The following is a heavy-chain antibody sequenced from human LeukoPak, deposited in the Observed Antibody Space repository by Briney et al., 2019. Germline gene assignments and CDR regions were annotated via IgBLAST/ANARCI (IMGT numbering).Heavy chain of an antibody. D-gene: IGHD3-16*01. CDR2: ISSSSSYI. CDR1: GFTFSSYS. CDR3: ARDGGLVYFDY. Sequence: GGSLRLSCAASGFTFSSYSMNWVRQAPGKGLEWVSSISSSSSYIYYADSVKGRFTISRDNAKNSLYPQMNSLRAEDTAVYYCARDGGLVYFDYWGREPWSPSPQ. V-gene: IGHV3-21*01. J-gene: IGHJ4*02.